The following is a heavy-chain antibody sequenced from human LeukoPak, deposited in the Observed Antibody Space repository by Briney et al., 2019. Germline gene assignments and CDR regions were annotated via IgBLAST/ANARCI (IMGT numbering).Heavy chain of an antibody. CDR3: AKDRPNYYGSNGHYYKLNGDC. J-gene: IGHJ4*02. CDR2: ITSSGAAT. CDR1: GFTFSSYA. Sequence: EGSLRLSCAASGFTFSSYAMSWVRQAPGKGLEWVSSITSSGAATYYAHSVKARFSISTDNSDNTLYLQMNSLRAEDTAVYYCAKDRPNYYGSNGHYYKLNGDCWGQGTLVTVSS. V-gene: IGHV3-23*01. D-gene: IGHD3-22*01.